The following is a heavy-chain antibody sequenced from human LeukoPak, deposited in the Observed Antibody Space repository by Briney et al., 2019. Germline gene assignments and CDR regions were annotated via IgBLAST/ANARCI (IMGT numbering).Heavy chain of an antibody. CDR3: ARLRDGRWLLEY. CDR1: GGSISSSGYY. Sequence: ETLSLTCTASGGSISSSGYYWGWIRQPPGKGLEWIASINYSGTTYYNPSLKSRVTISEDRSKNQFSLKLSSVTAADTAVYYCARLRDGRWLLEYWGQGTLVTVSS. CDR2: INYSGTT. J-gene: IGHJ4*02. D-gene: IGHD5-24*01. V-gene: IGHV4-39*01.